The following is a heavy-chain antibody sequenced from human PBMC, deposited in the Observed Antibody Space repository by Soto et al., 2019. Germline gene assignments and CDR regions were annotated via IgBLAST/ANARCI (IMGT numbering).Heavy chain of an antibody. D-gene: IGHD2-15*01. CDR1: GGTFSSYA. CDR2: IIPIFGTA. CDR3: ASLYPYCSGGSCRYNWFDP. V-gene: IGHV1-69*13. J-gene: IGHJ5*02. Sequence: SVKVSCKASGGTFSSYAISWVRQAPGQGLEWMGGIIPIFGTANYAQKFQGRVTITADESTSTAYMELSSLRSEDTAVYYCASLYPYCSGGSCRYNWFDPWGQGTLVTVSS.